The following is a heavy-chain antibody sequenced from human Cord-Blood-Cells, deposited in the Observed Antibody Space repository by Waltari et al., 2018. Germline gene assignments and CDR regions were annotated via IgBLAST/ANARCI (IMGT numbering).Heavy chain of an antibody. V-gene: IGHV1-2*02. Sequence: QVQLVQSGAEVKKPGASVKGSVKAYGYTSTGYYMHWVRQAPGQGLEWMGWINPNSGGTNYAQKFQGRVTMTRDTSISTAYMELSRLRSDDTAVYYCARVVRAGDRYFDYWGQGTLVTVSS. CDR2: INPNSGGT. CDR1: GYTSTGYY. J-gene: IGHJ4*02. CDR3: ARVVRAGDRYFDY. D-gene: IGHD7-27*01.